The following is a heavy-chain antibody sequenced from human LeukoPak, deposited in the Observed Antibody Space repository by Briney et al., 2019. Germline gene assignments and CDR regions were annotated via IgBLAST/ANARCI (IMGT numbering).Heavy chain of an antibody. D-gene: IGHD6-19*01. V-gene: IGHV4-59*01. CDR2: IDYSGRA. CDR3: ARRSQWMRSGYYFDY. Sequence: SETLSLTCTVSGGSLTNYYWTWLRQPPGKGLEWIGYIDYSGRANYSPSLKSRVTISLDTSNNQFSLKFNSVTAADTAVYYCARRSQWMRSGYYFDYWGQGTLVTVSS. J-gene: IGHJ4*02. CDR1: GGSLTNYY.